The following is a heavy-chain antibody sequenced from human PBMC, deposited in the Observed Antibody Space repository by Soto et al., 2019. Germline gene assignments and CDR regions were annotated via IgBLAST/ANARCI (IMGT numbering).Heavy chain of an antibody. CDR3: ARSPLAIPYFDY. V-gene: IGHV1-69*02. CDR1: GGTFSSYT. J-gene: IGHJ4*02. Sequence: GASVNVSCKASGGTFSSYTISWVRQAPGQGLEWMGRIIPILGIANYAQKFQGRVTITADKSTSTAYMELSSLRSEDTAVYYCARSPLAIPYFDYWGQGTLVTVSS. CDR2: IIPILGIA. D-gene: IGHD2-2*02.